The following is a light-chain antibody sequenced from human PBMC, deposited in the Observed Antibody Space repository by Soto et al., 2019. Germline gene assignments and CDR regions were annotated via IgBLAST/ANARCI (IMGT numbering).Light chain of an antibody. CDR3: QQYGSSRT. CDR2: GAS. Sequence: ESGWTQSPGTLSLSPGERATLSSRASQSVSSSYLAWYQQKPVQAPRLLIYGASSRATGIPDRFSGSGSGTDFTLTISRPEPEEFAVYYCQQYGSSRTFGQGTKVDIK. V-gene: IGKV3-20*01. J-gene: IGKJ1*01. CDR1: QSVSSSY.